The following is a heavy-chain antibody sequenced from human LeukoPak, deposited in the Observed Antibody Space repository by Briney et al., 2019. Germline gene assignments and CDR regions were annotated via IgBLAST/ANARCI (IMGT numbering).Heavy chain of an antibody. CDR1: GFTFSSYW. J-gene: IGHJ4*02. CDR3: AREGPVDY. Sequence: GGSLRLSCTASGFTFSSYWVSWVRQAPGKGLEWVANIKQDGSEKYYVDSVKGRLTISRDNAKNSLYLQMNSLRAEDTAVYYCAREGPVDYWGQGTLVTVSS. CDR2: IKQDGSEK. V-gene: IGHV3-7*01.